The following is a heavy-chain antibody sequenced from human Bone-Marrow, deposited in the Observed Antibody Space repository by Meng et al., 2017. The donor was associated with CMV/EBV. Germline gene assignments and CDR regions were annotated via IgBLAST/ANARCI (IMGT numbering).Heavy chain of an antibody. CDR2: IRNKPYGGTT. CDR1: GFTFGDYA. D-gene: IGHD1-7*01. V-gene: IGHV3-49*04. J-gene: IGHJ4*02. Sequence: GESLKISCTASGFTFGDYAMSWVRQAPGKGLEWVGFIRNKPYGGTTEYAASVKGRFTISRDDSKSIAYLQMNSLKTEDTAVYYCARAQLELRSWGQGTLVTVSS. CDR3: ARAQLELRS.